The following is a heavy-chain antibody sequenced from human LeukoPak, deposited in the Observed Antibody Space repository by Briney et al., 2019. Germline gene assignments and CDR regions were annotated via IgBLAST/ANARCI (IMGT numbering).Heavy chain of an antibody. J-gene: IGHJ4*02. Sequence: ASVKVSCKASGYTFTGYYIHWVRQAPGQGLEWMGWINPNSGGTNYAQRFQVRVTMTRGTSISTAYLELSSLRSDDTAVYYCARHSTRQFDYWGQGTLVTVSS. D-gene: IGHD6-13*01. V-gene: IGHV1-2*02. CDR2: INPNSGGT. CDR3: ARHSTRQFDY. CDR1: GYTFTGYY.